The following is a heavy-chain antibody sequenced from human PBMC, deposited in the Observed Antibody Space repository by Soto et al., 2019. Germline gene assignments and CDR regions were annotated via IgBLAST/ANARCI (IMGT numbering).Heavy chain of an antibody. J-gene: IGHJ4*02. V-gene: IGHV3-23*01. CDR1: GFTFSSYA. Sequence: EVQLLESGGGLVQPGGSLRLSCAASGFTFSSYAMSWVRQAPGKGLEWVSAISGSGGSTYYADSVKGRFTISRDDSKNTLYLQMNSLKTEDTAVYYCTTEGVGATLFDYWGQGTLVTVSS. D-gene: IGHD1-26*01. CDR2: ISGSGGST. CDR3: TTEGVGATLFDY.